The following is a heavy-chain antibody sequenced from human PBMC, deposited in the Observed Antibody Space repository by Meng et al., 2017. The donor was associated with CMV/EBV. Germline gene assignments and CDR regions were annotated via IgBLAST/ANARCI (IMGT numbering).Heavy chain of an antibody. Sequence: GSLRLSCTVSGGSISSSSYYWGWFRQSPGKGLEWIGNIYYGGSTYYNPSLQSRVTLSVDTSKNEFTLNLNSVTAADTAVFYCARFIADYGHYYFDYWGQGTLVTVSS. D-gene: IGHD4-17*01. CDR2: IYYGGST. CDR1: GGSISSSSYY. CDR3: ARFIADYGHYYFDY. J-gene: IGHJ4*02. V-gene: IGHV4-39*06.